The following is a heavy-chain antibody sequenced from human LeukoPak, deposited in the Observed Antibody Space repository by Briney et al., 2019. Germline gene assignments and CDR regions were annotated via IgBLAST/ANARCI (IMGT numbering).Heavy chain of an antibody. D-gene: IGHD3/OR15-3a*01. CDR3: VRHDFDTNVPVDP. CDR1: GGSISSTYW. J-gene: IGHJ5*02. Sequence: PSETLSLTCAVSGGSISSTYWWNWVRQPPGKGLEWIGEIYHSGAAHYNPSLKSRVTMSVDKSKNHFSLKLRSVTAADTAVYYCVRHDFDTNVPVDPWGQGILVTVSS. V-gene: IGHV4-4*02. CDR2: IYHSGAA.